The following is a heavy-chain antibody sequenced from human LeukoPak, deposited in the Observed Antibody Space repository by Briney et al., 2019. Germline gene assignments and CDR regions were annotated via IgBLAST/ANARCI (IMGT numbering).Heavy chain of an antibody. Sequence: RASVKVSCKASGYTFTGYYMHWVRQAPGQGLEWMGWINPNSGGTNYAQKFQGRVTMTRDTSISTAYMELSRLRSDDTAVYYCARDGVPAAIKGPYYYYYYMDVWGKGTTVTVSS. CDR2: INPNSGGT. CDR1: GYTFTGYY. CDR3: ARDGVPAAIKGPYYYYYYMDV. V-gene: IGHV1-2*02. D-gene: IGHD2-2*02. J-gene: IGHJ6*03.